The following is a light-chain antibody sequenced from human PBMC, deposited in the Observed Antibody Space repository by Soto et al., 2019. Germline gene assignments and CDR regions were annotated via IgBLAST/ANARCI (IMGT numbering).Light chain of an antibody. Sequence: QSALTQPASVSGSPGQSITISCTGTSSDLGGYNYVSWYQQHPGKAPKLVIYAVSNRPSGVSNRFSGSKSGNTASLTISGLQPEDEADYYCNSYTSITTLGIFGGGTKLTV. J-gene: IGLJ2*01. CDR1: SSDLGGYNY. CDR2: AVS. CDR3: NSYTSITTLGI. V-gene: IGLV2-14*01.